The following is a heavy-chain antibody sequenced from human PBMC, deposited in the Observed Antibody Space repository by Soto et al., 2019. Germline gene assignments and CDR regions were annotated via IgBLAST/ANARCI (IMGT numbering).Heavy chain of an antibody. CDR2: ISGSGGST. Sequence: PGGSLRLSCAASGFTFSSYAMSWVRQAPGKGLEWVSAISGSGGSTYYADSVKGRSTISRDNSKNTLYLQMNSLRAEDTAVYYCAKDIFSERPLYHFDYWGQGTLVTVSS. J-gene: IGHJ4*02. CDR3: AKDIFSERPLYHFDY. CDR1: GFTFSSYA. V-gene: IGHV3-23*01.